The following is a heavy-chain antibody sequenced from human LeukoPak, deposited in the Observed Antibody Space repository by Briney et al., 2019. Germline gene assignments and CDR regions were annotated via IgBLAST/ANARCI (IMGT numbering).Heavy chain of an antibody. CDR2: IYYSGST. J-gene: IGHJ5*02. CDR3: ARTGDHNWFDP. Sequence: SETLSLTCTVSGGSISSYYWSWIRQPPGEGLEWIGYIYYSGSTNYSPSLKSRVTISVDTSKNQFSLKLSSLTAADTAVYYCARTGDHNWFDPWGQGTLVTVSS. D-gene: IGHD7-27*01. V-gene: IGHV4-59*01. CDR1: GGSISSYY.